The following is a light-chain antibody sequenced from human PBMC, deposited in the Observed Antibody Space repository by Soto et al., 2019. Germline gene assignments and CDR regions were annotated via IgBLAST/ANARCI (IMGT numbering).Light chain of an antibody. V-gene: IGKV1-5*01. CDR2: DAS. Sequence: TQPPGTLSLSPRERANLSCSASQSISSWLAWYQQRPGKAPKLLIYDASSLQSGVPSRFSGSGSGTEFTLTISNLQPDDFATYYCQQYENYWTFGQGTKVDI. CDR1: QSISSW. CDR3: QQYENYWT. J-gene: IGKJ1*01.